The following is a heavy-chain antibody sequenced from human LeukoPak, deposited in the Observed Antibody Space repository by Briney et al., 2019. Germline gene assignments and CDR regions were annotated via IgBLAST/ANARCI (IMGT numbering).Heavy chain of an antibody. CDR1: GFTFSSYG. J-gene: IGHJ3*02. Sequence: GGSLRLSCAASGFTFSSYGMHWVRQAPGKGLEWVAFIRYDGSNKYYADSVKGRFTISRDNSKNTLYLQMNSLRAEDTAVYYCARVFVVCSGGSCYSGVGAFDIWGQGTMVTVSS. CDR3: ARVFVVCSGGSCYSGVGAFDI. D-gene: IGHD2-15*01. V-gene: IGHV3-30*02. CDR2: IRYDGSNK.